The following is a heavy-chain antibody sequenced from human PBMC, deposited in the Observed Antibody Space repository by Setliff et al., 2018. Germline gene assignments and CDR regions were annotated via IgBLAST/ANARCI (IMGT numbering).Heavy chain of an antibody. V-gene: IGHV1-3*03. J-gene: IGHJ6*03. D-gene: IGHD4-4*01. CDR3: ARGRPTANPYYHYYMDV. CDR2: INAGNGDT. Sequence: ASVKVSCKASGYTFTNYAIHWVRQAPGQRLEWMGWINAGNGDTKYSQDFQGRVTITRDTSASTAYMDLSSLRSDDMAVYYCARGRPTANPYYHYYMDVWGKGTTVTVSS. CDR1: GYTFTNYA.